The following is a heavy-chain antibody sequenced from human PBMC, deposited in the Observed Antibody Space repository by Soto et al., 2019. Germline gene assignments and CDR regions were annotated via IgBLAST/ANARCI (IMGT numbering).Heavy chain of an antibody. V-gene: IGHV4-59*01. CDR2: IHYSGIT. D-gene: IGHD3-10*01. Sequence: SETLSLTCTVADDSIRSYFWIWIRQPPGKGLEWIGYIHYSGITSYSPSLKSRVTISADTSKNQFSLKLGSVTAADTAVYYCGIYGSGSYYTTWGPGTLVTVSS. CDR3: GIYGSGSYYTT. J-gene: IGHJ5*02. CDR1: DDSIRSYF.